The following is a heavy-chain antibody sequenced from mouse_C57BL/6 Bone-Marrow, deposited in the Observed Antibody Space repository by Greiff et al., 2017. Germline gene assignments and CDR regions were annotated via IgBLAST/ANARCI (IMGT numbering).Heavy chain of an antibody. CDR2: IDPENGDT. CDR1: GFNIKDDY. J-gene: IGHJ3*01. D-gene: IGHD2-5*01. V-gene: IGHV14-4*01. CDR3: TGSNYAWFAY. Sequence: VQLKESGAELVRPGASVKLSCTASGFNIKDDYMHWVKQRPEQGLEWIGWIDPENGDTEYASKFQGKATITADTSSNTAYLQLSSLTSGDTAVYYCTGSNYAWFAYWGQGTLVTVSA.